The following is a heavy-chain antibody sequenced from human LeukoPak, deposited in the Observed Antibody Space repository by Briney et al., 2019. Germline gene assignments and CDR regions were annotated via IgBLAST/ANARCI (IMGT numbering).Heavy chain of an antibody. CDR2: ISYDGGNT. Sequence: GGSLRLSCAASGFTFSSSGMHWVRQAPGKGLEWVAFISYDGGNTDYADSVKGRFTISRDNSKNTLYLQMNSLRAEDTAVYYCAKGAWLLPFDYWGQGTLVTVSS. CDR1: GFTFSSSG. D-gene: IGHD3-22*01. J-gene: IGHJ4*02. V-gene: IGHV3-30*18. CDR3: AKGAWLLPFDY.